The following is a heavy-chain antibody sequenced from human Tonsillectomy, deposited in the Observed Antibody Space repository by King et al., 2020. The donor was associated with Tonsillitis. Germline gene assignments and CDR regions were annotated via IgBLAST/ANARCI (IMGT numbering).Heavy chain of an antibody. D-gene: IGHD1-1*01. CDR3: ARVNWDDAVDI. V-gene: IGHV1-2*04. Sequence: QLVQSGAEVKKPGASVKVSCKASGYTFTGYFLHWVRQAPGQGLEWMGWINPNSGDTHYAQRFQAWVTMTRDTSISTAYMELSRLRSDDTAVYYCARVNWDDAVDIWGQGTMVTVSS. J-gene: IGHJ3*02. CDR1: GYTFTGYF. CDR2: INPNSGDT.